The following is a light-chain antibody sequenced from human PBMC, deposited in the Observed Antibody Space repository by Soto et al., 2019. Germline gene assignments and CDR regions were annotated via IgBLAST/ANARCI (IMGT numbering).Light chain of an antibody. Sequence: EIALTQSPDTMSFSLGETAILSCRASQTVGDHFLAWYQQKPGQAPRLLIYGASSRSTGIPNRFSGSGSGTDFTLAISRLEPDDFAVVYCQPYGPSPITFGQATRLE. CDR2: GAS. J-gene: IGKJ5*01. CDR1: QTVGDHF. V-gene: IGKV3-20*01. CDR3: QPYGPSPIT.